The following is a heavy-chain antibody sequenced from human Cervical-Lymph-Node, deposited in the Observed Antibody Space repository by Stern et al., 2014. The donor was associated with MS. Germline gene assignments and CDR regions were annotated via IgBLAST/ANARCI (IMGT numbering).Heavy chain of an antibody. D-gene: IGHD5-18*01. J-gene: IGHJ4*02. CDR2: ISYDGNHK. V-gene: IGHV3-30*03. CDR1: GFTFSSYG. Sequence: VQLEESGGAVVQPGRSLRLSCAASGFTFSSYGMHWVRQAPGKGLEWVTVISYDGNHKYYAASVKGRFTISRDNSKNTLHLQMNSVPPADTAIYYCARDYEDTGMFFDHWGRGPLVPVSS. CDR3: ARDYEDTGMFFDH.